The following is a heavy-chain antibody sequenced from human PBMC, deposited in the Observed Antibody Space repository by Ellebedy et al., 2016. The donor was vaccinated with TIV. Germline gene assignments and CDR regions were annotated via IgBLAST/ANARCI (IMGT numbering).Heavy chain of an antibody. V-gene: IGHV1-18*01. J-gene: IGHJ5*02. CDR1: GYTFTSYG. D-gene: IGHD3-22*01. CDR2: ISAYNGNT. Sequence: AASVKVSCKASGYTFTSYGISWVRQAPGQGLEWMGWISAYNGNTNYAQKLQGRVTMTTDTSTSTAYMELRSLRSDDTAVYYCARDVPTMIVGWFDPWGQGTLVTVSS. CDR3: ARDVPTMIVGWFDP.